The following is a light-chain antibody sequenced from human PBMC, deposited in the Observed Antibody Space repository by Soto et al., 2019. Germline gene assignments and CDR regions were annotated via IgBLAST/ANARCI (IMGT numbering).Light chain of an antibody. J-gene: IGKJ4*01. Sequence: EIVLTQSPTTLSLSPGERATLSCRASQSVSSYFAWYQQKPGQAPRLLIYDASTRAAGIPARFSGSGSGTDFTLTISGLEPEDFAVYYCQQRSDWPLTFGGGTNVEIK. CDR3: QQRSDWPLT. CDR1: QSVSSY. CDR2: DAS. V-gene: IGKV3-11*01.